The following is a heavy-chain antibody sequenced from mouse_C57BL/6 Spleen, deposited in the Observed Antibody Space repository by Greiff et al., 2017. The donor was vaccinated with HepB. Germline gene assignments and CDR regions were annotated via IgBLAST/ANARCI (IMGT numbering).Heavy chain of an antibody. D-gene: IGHD1-1*01. CDR2: ISSGSSTI. J-gene: IGHJ3*01. CDR1: GFTFSDYG. Sequence: EVMLVESGGGLVKPGGSLKLSCAASGFTFSDYGMHWVRQAPEKGLEWVAYISSGSSTIYYADTVKGRFTISRDNAKNTLFLQMTSLRSEDTAMYYCARPLYGSSYGFAYWGQGTLVTVSA. V-gene: IGHV5-17*01. CDR3: ARPLYGSSYGFAY.